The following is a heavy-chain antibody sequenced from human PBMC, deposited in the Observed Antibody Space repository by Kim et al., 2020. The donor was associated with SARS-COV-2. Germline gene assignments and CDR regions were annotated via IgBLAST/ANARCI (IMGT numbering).Heavy chain of an antibody. J-gene: IGHJ4*02. D-gene: IGHD6-19*01. V-gene: IGHV4-39*07. CDR2: T. Sequence: TEYTPARKSRATIAVNTSKNQFSLKLSTVAAADTAVYYCARVGRSDYFVYWGQGTLVTVSS. CDR3: ARVGRSDYFVY.